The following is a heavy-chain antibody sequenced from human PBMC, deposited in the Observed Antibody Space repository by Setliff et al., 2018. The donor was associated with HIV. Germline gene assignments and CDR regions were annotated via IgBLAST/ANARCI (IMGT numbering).Heavy chain of an antibody. J-gene: IGHJ4*02. CDR1: GFTFSDYY. V-gene: IGHV3-11*04. Sequence: GGSLRLSCAASGFTFSDYYMTWIRQAPGKGLEWVSYISPNGNSMYYADSVKGRFTISRDNAKNSLYLQMNSLRAEDTALYYCARHAYLTGYSSGWYWDYWGRGTLVTVSS. CDR2: ISPNGNSM. CDR3: ARHAYLTGYSSGWYWDY. D-gene: IGHD6-19*01.